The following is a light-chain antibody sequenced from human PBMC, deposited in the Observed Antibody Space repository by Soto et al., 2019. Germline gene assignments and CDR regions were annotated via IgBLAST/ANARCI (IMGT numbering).Light chain of an antibody. CDR1: QSVNNY. CDR3: QLRSNWIFT. J-gene: IGKJ3*01. CDR2: DAS. V-gene: IGKV3-11*01. Sequence: EIVLTQSPDTLSLSPGERATLSCRASQSVNNYLAWYQQVHGQAPRLLIYDASKRATGIPARFSGSGSGTDFTLTIRSLEPEDSAVYYCQLRSNWIFTFGPGTKVEI.